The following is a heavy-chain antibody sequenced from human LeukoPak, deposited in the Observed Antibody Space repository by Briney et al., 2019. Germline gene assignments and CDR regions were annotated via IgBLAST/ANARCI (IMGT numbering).Heavy chain of an antibody. Sequence: GSLRLSCAASGFTFSSYSMNWVRQAPGKGLEWVSSISSSSSYIYYADSVKGRFTISSDNAKNSLYLQMNSLRAEDTAVYYCARATYYYDSSGLWGYFDYWGQGTLVTVSS. J-gene: IGHJ4*02. V-gene: IGHV3-21*01. CDR1: GFTFSSYS. CDR2: ISSSSSYI. CDR3: ARATYYYDSSGLWGYFDY. D-gene: IGHD3-22*01.